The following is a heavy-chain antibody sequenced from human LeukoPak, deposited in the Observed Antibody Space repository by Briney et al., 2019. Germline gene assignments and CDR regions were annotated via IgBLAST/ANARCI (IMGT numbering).Heavy chain of an antibody. CDR2: IWYDGSNK. D-gene: IGHD6-6*01. J-gene: IGHJ4*02. Sequence: PGGSLRLSCAASGFTFSSYGMHWVRQASRKRLEWVAVIWYDGSNKYYADSVKGRFTISRDNSKNTLYLQMNSLRAEDTAVYYCARDSIAARTFDYWGQGTLVTVSS. CDR3: ARDSIAARTFDY. CDR1: GFTFSSYG. V-gene: IGHV3-33*01.